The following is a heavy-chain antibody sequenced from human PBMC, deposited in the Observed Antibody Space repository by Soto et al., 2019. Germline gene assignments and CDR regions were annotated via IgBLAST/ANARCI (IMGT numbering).Heavy chain of an antibody. CDR3: ARHPVLRYFDWLLYFDY. D-gene: IGHD3-9*01. V-gene: IGHV4-39*01. CDR1: GGSISSSSYY. CDR2: IYYSGST. J-gene: IGHJ4*02. Sequence: SETLSLTCTVSGGSISSSSYYWGWIRQPPGKGLEWIGSIYYSGSTYYNPSLKSRVTISVDTSKNQFSLKLSSVTAADTAVYYCARHPVLRYFDWLLYFDYWGQGTLVT.